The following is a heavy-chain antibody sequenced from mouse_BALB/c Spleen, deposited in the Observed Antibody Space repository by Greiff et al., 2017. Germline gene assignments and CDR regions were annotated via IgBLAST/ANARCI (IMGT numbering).Heavy chain of an antibody. CDR2: ISNGGGST. J-gene: IGHJ4*01. Sequence: EVKVEESGGGLVQPGGSLKLSCAASGFTFSSYTMSWVRQTPEKRLEWVAYISNGGGSTYYPDTVKGRFTISRDNAKNTLYLQMSSLKSEDTAMYYCARQVEDYAMDYWGQGTSVTVSS. CDR1: GFTFSSYT. CDR3: ARQVEDYAMDY. V-gene: IGHV5-12-2*01.